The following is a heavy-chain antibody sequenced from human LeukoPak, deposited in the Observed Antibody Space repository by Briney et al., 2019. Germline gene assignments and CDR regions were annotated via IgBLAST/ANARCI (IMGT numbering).Heavy chain of an antibody. V-gene: IGHV3-21*01. CDR3: AKASLELDEEYYYYYYMDV. J-gene: IGHJ6*03. D-gene: IGHD1-7*01. CDR1: GFTFSSYN. CDR2: ITSSSSYI. Sequence: GGSLRLSCAASGFTFSSYNMNWVRQAPGKGLEWVSSITSSSSYIYYADSVKGRFTISRDNSKNTLFLQMNSLRAEDTAVYYCAKASLELDEEYYYYYYMDVWGKGTTVTVSS.